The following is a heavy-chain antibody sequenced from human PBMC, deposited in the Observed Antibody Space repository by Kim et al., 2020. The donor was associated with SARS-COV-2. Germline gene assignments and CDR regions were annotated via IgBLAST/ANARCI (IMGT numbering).Heavy chain of an antibody. CDR1: GGSITSFY. CDR2: MYYSGII. Sequence: ETLSLTCTVSGGSITSFYLSWLRQSPGKGLEWIGYMYYSGIIQYNPSLKSRVTISADTSKNQFSLNLSSVTAADTAVYYCARHFRPDLNSSGYDDPFDLWGQGTVVTVSS. CDR3: ARHFRPDLNSSGYDDPFDL. D-gene: IGHD3-22*01. V-gene: IGHV4-59*08. J-gene: IGHJ3*01.